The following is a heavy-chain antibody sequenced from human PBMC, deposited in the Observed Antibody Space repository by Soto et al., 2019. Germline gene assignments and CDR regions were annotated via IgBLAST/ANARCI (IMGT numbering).Heavy chain of an antibody. CDR3: ARDYYDSSEYYYYGMDV. J-gene: IGHJ6*02. V-gene: IGHV3-21*01. CDR1: GFTFISYS. D-gene: IGHD3-22*01. CDR2: ISSSSSYI. Sequence: PGGSLRLSCAASGFTFISYSMNWVRQAPGKGLEWVSSISSSSSYIYYADSVKGRFTISRDNAKNSLYLQMNSLRAEDTAVYYCARDYYDSSEYYYYGMDVWGQGTTVTVSS.